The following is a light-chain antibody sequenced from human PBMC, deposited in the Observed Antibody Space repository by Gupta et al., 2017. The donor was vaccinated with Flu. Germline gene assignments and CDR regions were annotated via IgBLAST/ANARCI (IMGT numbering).Light chain of an antibody. CDR3: APKDDSRSGVV. CDR1: RSNIGSSY. J-gene: IGLJ2*01. Sequence: QSVLTQPPSASAPPGQRVTISCSGSRSNIGSSYVRWYQQLPGTAPKLLIYRNDQRPSGVPDRFSGSKSGTSASLAIIGLQAEDGGVYYCAPKDDSRSGVVFGGGTKLTVL. V-gene: IGLV1-47*01. CDR2: RND.